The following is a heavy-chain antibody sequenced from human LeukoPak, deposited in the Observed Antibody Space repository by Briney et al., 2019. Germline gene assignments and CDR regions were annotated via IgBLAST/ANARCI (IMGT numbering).Heavy chain of an antibody. CDR2: IGGSGDTT. D-gene: IGHD3-9*01. Sequence: PGGSLRLSCAASGFTFSSYAMSWVRQAPGKGLEWVSTIGGSGDTTYYADSVKGRFTISRDNSKNTLYLQMNSLRAEDTAVYYCAKISRWDILTGYYDFDHWGQGTLVTVSS. CDR3: AKISRWDILTGYYDFDH. J-gene: IGHJ4*02. CDR1: GFTFSSYA. V-gene: IGHV3-23*01.